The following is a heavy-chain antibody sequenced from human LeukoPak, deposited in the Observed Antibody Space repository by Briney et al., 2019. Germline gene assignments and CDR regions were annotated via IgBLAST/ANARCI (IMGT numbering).Heavy chain of an antibody. V-gene: IGHV3-48*01. CDR3: ANNGGVAVAGSFDN. J-gene: IGHJ4*02. D-gene: IGHD6-19*01. Sequence: GSLRLSCEASGFTFSSYSMNWVRQAPGKGLEWVSYISSSSSTIHYADSVKGRFTISRDNSKNTLYLQLNSLRAEDTAIYYCANNGGVAVAGSFDNWGQGTLVTVSS. CDR2: ISSSSSTI. CDR1: GFTFSSYS.